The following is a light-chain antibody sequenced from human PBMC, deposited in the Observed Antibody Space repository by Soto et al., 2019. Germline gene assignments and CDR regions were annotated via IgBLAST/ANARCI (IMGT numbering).Light chain of an antibody. CDR1: QRIGDW. J-gene: IGKJ2*01. V-gene: IGKV1-5*03. Sequence: DIQMTQSPSTLSASVGDRVTITCRASQRIGDWLAWYQQKPGKAPKLLIYKASSLESGVSSRFSGSGSGTEFTLTSSGLQPDDFATYYCQQHNSSPYTFGQGTKL. CDR2: KAS. CDR3: QQHNSSPYT.